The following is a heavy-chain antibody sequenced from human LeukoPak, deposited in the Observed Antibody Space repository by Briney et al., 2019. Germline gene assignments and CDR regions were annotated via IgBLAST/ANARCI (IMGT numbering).Heavy chain of an antibody. CDR1: GYSFTTYW. Sequence: GESLKISCKGSGYSFTTYWIGWVRQMPGKGLEWMGIIYPGDSYTRYSPSFQGQVTISAGKSISTAYLQWSSLKASDTAIYYCARQEMTTSGADYWGQGTLVTVSS. CDR2: IYPGDSYT. J-gene: IGHJ4*02. CDR3: ARQEMTTSGADY. V-gene: IGHV5-51*01. D-gene: IGHD5-24*01.